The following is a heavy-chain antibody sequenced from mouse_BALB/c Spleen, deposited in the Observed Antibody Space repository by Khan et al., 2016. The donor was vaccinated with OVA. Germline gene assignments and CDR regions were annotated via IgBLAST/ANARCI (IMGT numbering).Heavy chain of an antibody. CDR2: INTYTGEP. J-gene: IGHJ4*01. V-gene: IGHV9-3-1*01. CDR3: ARPPYFYYTLDH. D-gene: IGHD2-10*01. Sequence: QIQLVQSGPELKKPGETVKISCKASGYTFTNYGMNWVKQSPGKALKWMGWINTYTGEPTYADDFTGRSAFTLETSASTAYLQNNNLKNEETTTYCGARPPYFYYTLDHWGQGTSVTVSS. CDR1: GYTFTNYG.